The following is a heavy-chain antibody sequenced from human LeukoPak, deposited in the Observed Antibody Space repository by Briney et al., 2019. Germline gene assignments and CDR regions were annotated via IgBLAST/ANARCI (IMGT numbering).Heavy chain of an antibody. J-gene: IGHJ4*02. CDR1: GFTFDDYG. V-gene: IGHV3-20*04. CDR3: ARVPRGVTMIVVVTKSYYFDY. D-gene: IGHD3-22*01. Sequence: GGSLRLSCAASGFTFDDYGMSWVRQAPGKGLEWVSGINWNGGSTGYADSVKGRFTISRDNAKNSLHLQMNSLRAEDTALYYCARVPRGVTMIVVVTKSYYFDYWGQGTLVTVSS. CDR2: INWNGGST.